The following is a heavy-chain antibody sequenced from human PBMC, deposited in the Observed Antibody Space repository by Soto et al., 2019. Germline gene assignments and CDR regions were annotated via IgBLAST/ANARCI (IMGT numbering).Heavy chain of an antibody. CDR2: IKSKTDGGTT. CDR3: TTDSYSTIIIVRSDY. CDR1: GCTFSNAW. Sequence: GGSLRLSCAASGCTFSNAWINWVRQAPGKGLEWVGRIKSKTDGGTTGYAEPVKGRFAISRDDSNNMVYLQMNSLKIEDTAVYYCTTDSYSTIIIVRSDYWGHGTLVTVSS. D-gene: IGHD3-22*01. J-gene: IGHJ4*01. V-gene: IGHV3-15*07.